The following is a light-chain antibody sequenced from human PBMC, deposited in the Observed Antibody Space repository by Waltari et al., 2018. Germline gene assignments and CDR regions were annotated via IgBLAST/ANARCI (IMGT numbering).Light chain of an antibody. CDR2: GAS. CDR3: QQYNNWPRT. Sequence: EIVMTQSPATLSVSPGERATVSCRASQSVSSNLAWYQQKPGQAPSLLMYGASTRATGGPARFSGSESGTDFTLTISSMQSEDFAAYYCQQYNNWPRTFGQGTKVEIK. V-gene: IGKV3-15*01. CDR1: QSVSSN. J-gene: IGKJ1*01.